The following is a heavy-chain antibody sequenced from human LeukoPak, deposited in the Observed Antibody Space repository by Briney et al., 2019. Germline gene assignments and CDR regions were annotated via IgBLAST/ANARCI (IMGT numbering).Heavy chain of an antibody. CDR3: ARVGDHFHWYLDL. CDR2: LYSGSST. V-gene: IGHV3-53*01. CDR1: GFTVNTNY. Sequence: PGGSLRLSCAASGFTVNTNYMNWVRQAPGKGLEWVSILYSGSSTYYADSVEGRFIVSRDSSKNTLSLQMNDLRAEDTAVYYCARVGDHFHWYLDLWGRGTLVTVSS. J-gene: IGHJ2*01. D-gene: IGHD3-3*02.